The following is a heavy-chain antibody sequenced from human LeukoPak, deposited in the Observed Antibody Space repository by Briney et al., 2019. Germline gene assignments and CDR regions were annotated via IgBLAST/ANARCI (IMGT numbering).Heavy chain of an antibody. J-gene: IGHJ4*02. D-gene: IGHD2-2*01. V-gene: IGHV1-2*02. CDR3: ARVDIVVVPAARAGDY. Sequence: SVKVSCKASGYTFTGYYMHWVRQAPGQGLEWMGWINPNSGGTNYAQKFQGRVTMTRDTSISTAYMELSRLRSDDTAVYYCARVDIVVVPAARAGDYWGQGTLVTVSS. CDR1: GYTFTGYY. CDR2: INPNSGGT.